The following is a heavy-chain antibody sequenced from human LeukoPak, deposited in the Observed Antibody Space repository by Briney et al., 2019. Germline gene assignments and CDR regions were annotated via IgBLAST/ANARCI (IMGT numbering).Heavy chain of an antibody. CDR3: ARRTYFDL. Sequence: SETLSLTCTVSGGSICNYYWSWVRQPPRKGLEWIGYIYYSGSTTYNPSLKSRVTISVDTSKNQFSLKLNAVTAADTAVYYCARRTYFDLWGRGTLVTVSS. CDR1: GGSICNYY. V-gene: IGHV4-59*08. CDR2: IYYSGST. J-gene: IGHJ2*01.